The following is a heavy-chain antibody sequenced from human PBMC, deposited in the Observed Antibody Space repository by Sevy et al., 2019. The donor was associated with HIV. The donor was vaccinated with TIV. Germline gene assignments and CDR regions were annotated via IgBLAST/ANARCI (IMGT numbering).Heavy chain of an antibody. Sequence: GGSLRLSCGGSGFNISSASMNWVRQAPGKGLEWVGRIKGKTDGETTDYATPVKGRFIISRDDSGKTVYVQLSSVKTEATAMYFCTTRPYGSIIDYWGQGTLVTVSS. J-gene: IGHJ4*02. V-gene: IGHV3-15*07. CDR1: GFNISSAS. CDR3: TTRPYGSIIDY. D-gene: IGHD3-10*01. CDR2: IKGKTDGETT.